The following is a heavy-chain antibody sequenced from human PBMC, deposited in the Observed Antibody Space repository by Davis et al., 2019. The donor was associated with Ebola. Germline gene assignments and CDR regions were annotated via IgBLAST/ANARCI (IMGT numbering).Heavy chain of an antibody. CDR1: GGSISSSSYY. Sequence: GSLRLSCTVSGGSISSSSYYWGWIRQPPGKGLEWIGSIYYSGSTYYNPSLKSRVTISVDTSKNQFSLKLSSVTAADTAVYYCARLWGDNWRVTNWFDPWSQGTLVTVSS. D-gene: IGHD1-20*01. CDR3: ARLWGDNWRVTNWFDP. CDR2: IYYSGST. J-gene: IGHJ5*02. V-gene: IGHV4-39*01.